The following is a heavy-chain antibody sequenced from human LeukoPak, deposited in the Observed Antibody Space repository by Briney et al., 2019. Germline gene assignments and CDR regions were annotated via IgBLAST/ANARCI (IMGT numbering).Heavy chain of an antibody. V-gene: IGHV3-9*01. CDR3: AKDMGGSGSSAFDY. Sequence: GRSLRLSCAVSGLMLEDYAMHWVRQLPGKGLEWVSGISWNSASIAYADSVKGRFTISRDNAKKSLYLQMNGLRTEDTAFYYCAKDMGGSGSSAFDYWGQGTLVTVSS. CDR1: GLMLEDYA. CDR2: ISWNSASI. J-gene: IGHJ4*02. D-gene: IGHD3-10*01.